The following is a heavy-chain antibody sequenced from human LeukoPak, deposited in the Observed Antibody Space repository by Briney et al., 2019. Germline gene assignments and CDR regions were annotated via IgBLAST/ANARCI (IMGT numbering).Heavy chain of an antibody. CDR2: IRYDGSNK. CDR1: GFTFSNYA. D-gene: IGHD6-6*01. V-gene: IGHV3-30*02. J-gene: IGHJ4*02. Sequence: SGGSLRLSCAASGFTFSNYAMHWVRQAPGKGLEWVTFIRYDGSNKYYAESVKGRFTISRDNSKNTLYLQMNSLRAEDTAVYYCAKAIHSSSSGVVDYWGQGTQVTVSS. CDR3: AKAIHSSSSGVVDY.